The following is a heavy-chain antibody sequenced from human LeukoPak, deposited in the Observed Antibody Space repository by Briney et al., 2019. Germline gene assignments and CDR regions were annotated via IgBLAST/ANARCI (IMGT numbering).Heavy chain of an antibody. V-gene: IGHV4-30-4*07. D-gene: IGHD3-10*01. CDR3: ARVRDAGYFDY. CDR2: VYYSGSS. CDR1: GDSFSSSSYS. J-gene: IGHJ4*02. Sequence: SETLSLTCAVSGDSFSSSSYSWSWIRQPPGKGLEWIGYVYYSGSSYYNPSLKSRFTISVDTSKNQFSLKLSSVTAADTAVYYCARVRDAGYFDYWGQGTLVTVSS.